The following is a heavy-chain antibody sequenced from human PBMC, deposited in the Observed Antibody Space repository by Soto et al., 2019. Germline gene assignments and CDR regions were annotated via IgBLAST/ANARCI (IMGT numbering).Heavy chain of an antibody. Sequence: GGSLRLSCAASGFTFSDHYMDWVRQAPGKGLEWVGRTRNKANSYTTEYAASVKGRFTISRDDSKNSLYLQMNSLKTEDTAVYYCARDRSTGSYLDAFDIWGQGTMVTVSS. CDR3: ARDRSTGSYLDAFDI. CDR1: GFTFSDHY. D-gene: IGHD1-26*01. CDR2: TRNKANSYTT. V-gene: IGHV3-72*01. J-gene: IGHJ3*02.